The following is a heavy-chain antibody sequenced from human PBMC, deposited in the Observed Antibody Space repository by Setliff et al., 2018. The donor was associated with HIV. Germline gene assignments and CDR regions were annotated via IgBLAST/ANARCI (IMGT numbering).Heavy chain of an antibody. V-gene: IGHV4-39*02. CDR2: LYDTGRT. Sequence: SETLSLTCSVSGDSVIKDNFYWGWIRQAPAKGLEWLGTLYDTGRTYYNPPLKSRVSIFVDTTKNEFSLHLRSVTAADMAIYYCVREYSGVYPDFSFYIDVWGKGTTVTVSS. D-gene: IGHD5-12*01. CDR1: GDSVIKDNFY. J-gene: IGHJ6*03. CDR3: VREYSGVYPDFSFYIDV.